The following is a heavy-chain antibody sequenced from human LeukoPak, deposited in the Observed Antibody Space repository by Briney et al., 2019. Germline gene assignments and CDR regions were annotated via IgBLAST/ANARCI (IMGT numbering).Heavy chain of an antibody. Sequence: ASVKVSCKASGYTFTSYDINWVRQATGQGLEWMGWMNPNSGNTGYAQKFQGRVTMTRNTSISTAYMELRSLRSDDTAVYYCARVPSYRDSSSWRPYNWFDPWGQGTLVTVSS. CDR2: MNPNSGNT. V-gene: IGHV1-8*01. CDR1: GYTFTSYD. CDR3: ARVPSYRDSSSWRPYNWFDP. J-gene: IGHJ5*02. D-gene: IGHD6-13*01.